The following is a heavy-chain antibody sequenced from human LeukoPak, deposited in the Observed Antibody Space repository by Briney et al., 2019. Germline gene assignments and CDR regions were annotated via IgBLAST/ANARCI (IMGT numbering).Heavy chain of an antibody. CDR3: ARVGMTTRVEYYFDY. CDR1: GGSFSGYY. V-gene: IGHV4-34*01. D-gene: IGHD4-17*01. CDR2: INHSGST. J-gene: IGHJ4*02. Sequence: SETLSLTCAVYGGSFSGYYWSWIRQPPGKGLEWIGEINHSGSTNYNPSLKCRVTISVDTSKNQFSLKLSSVTAADTAVYYCARVGMTTRVEYYFDYWGQGTLVTVSS.